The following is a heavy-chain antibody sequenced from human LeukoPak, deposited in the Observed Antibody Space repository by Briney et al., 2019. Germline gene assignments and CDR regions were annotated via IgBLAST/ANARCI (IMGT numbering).Heavy chain of an antibody. D-gene: IGHD3-3*01. CDR3: AKDQPITIFGVAQVAADAFDI. CDR1: GFTFSSYA. J-gene: IGHJ3*02. Sequence: GGSLRLSCAASGFTFSSYAMSWVRQAPGKGLEWVSAISGSGGSTYYADSVKGRFTISRDNSKNTLYLQMNSLRAEDTAVYYCAKDQPITIFGVAQVAADAFDIWGQGTMVTVSS. CDR2: ISGSGGST. V-gene: IGHV3-23*01.